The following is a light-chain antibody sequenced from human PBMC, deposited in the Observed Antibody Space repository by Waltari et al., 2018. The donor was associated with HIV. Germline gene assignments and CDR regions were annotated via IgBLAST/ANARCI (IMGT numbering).Light chain of an antibody. V-gene: IGLV2-18*02. J-gene: IGLJ2*01. CDR3: TSYTASGTVV. CDR2: EVN. CDR1: SSAVGPYNR. Sequence: QSALTQPPSVSGYPGQSVTISCTGTSSAVGPYNRVSWYLQAPGTVLISEVNNRPSGVPGRCSASQADNTASLTISGLQAEDEADYYCTSYTASGTVVFGGGTKLTVL.